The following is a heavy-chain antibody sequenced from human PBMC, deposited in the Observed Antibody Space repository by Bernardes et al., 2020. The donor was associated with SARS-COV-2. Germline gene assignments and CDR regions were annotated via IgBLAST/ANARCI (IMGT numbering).Heavy chain of an antibody. CDR2: IWYDGSNQ. CDR1: GFTFRSSG. D-gene: IGHD3-10*01. J-gene: IGHJ6*02. Sequence: GGSLRLSCAASGFTFRSSGLHWVRQDPGPGLAWVAVIWYDGSNQYYADSVKGRFTISRDNSKNTLYLQMNSLRAEDTAVYYCARDTGDYYYYGMDVWGQGTTVTVS. V-gene: IGHV3-33*01. CDR3: ARDTGDYYYYGMDV.